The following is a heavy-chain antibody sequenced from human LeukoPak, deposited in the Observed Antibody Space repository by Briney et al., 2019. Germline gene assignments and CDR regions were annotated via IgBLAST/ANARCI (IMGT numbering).Heavy chain of an antibody. V-gene: IGHV1-18*01. Sequence: ASVKVSCKASGGTFSKYAISWVRQAPGQGLEWMGWISAYNGNTNYAQKLQGRVTMTTDTSTSTAYMELRSLRSDDTAVYYCARVATPRKNWFDPWGQGTLVTVSS. CDR3: ARVATPRKNWFDP. J-gene: IGHJ5*02. CDR1: GGTFSKYA. CDR2: ISAYNGNT.